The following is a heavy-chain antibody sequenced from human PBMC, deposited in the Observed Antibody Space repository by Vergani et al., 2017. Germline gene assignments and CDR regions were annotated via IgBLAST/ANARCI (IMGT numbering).Heavy chain of an antibody. V-gene: IGHV4-39*01. D-gene: IGHD3-3*01. CDR3: ARQFLGSSCYRFDH. CDR1: GTSISGSSDY. J-gene: IGHJ4*02. Sequence: QLQLQESGPGLLKPSETLSLTCSVSGTSISGSSDYWGWIRQPPGKGLEWIGSIFYTGTSYYNPSLESLATNSVDTSKNQFSLKLKSLTAADTAVYYCARQFLGSSCYRFDHLGQGTLVTVSS. CDR2: IFYTGTS.